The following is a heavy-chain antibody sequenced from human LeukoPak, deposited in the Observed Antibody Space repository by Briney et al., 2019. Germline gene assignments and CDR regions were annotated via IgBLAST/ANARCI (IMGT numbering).Heavy chain of an antibody. D-gene: IGHD3-10*01. Sequence: GESLKISCKGSRYSFTSYWIDWVRQRPGKGLEWMGIIYPGDSDTRYSPSFQGQVTISADKSISTAYLQWSSLKASDTAMYYCARHRDPYGSGSHWGQGTLVTVSS. V-gene: IGHV5-51*01. CDR3: ARHRDPYGSGSH. CDR1: RYSFTSYW. CDR2: IYPGDSDT. J-gene: IGHJ4*02.